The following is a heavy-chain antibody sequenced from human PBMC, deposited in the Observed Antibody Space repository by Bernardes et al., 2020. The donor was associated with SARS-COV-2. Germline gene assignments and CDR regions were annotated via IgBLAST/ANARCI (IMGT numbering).Heavy chain of an antibody. V-gene: IGHV1-2*02. CDR3: ARGPSYGFWPDY. CDR1: GYTLIDYY. CDR2: INPNGGGT. Sequence: ASVKVSCKASGYTLIDYYIHWVRQAPGQGLEWMGWINPNGGGTNYAQNFQGRVIMTRDTSITTAYMELRRLRSDDAAVYYCARGPSYGFWPDYWGQGTLVTVSS. J-gene: IGHJ4*02. D-gene: IGHD4-17*01.